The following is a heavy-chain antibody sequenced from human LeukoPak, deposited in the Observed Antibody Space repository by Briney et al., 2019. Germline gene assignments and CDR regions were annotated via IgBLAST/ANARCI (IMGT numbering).Heavy chain of an antibody. V-gene: IGHV3-21*01. CDR2: ISSSSSYI. CDR3: ARDVTGLLWFGESNGVGWYFDL. D-gene: IGHD3-10*01. Sequence: PGGSLRLSCAASGFTLSSYSMNWVRQAPGKGLEWVSSISSSSSYIYYADSVKGRFTISRDNAKNSLYLQMNSLRAEDTAVYYCARDVTGLLWFGESNGVGWYFDLWGRGTLVTVSS. CDR1: GFTLSSYS. J-gene: IGHJ2*01.